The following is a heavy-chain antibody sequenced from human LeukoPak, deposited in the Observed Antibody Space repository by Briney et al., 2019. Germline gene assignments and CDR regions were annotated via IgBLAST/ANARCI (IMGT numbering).Heavy chain of an antibody. Sequence: GGSLRLSCAASGFTFSSYSMNWVRQAPGKGLEWVSAISGSGGSTYYADSVKGRFTISRDNSKNTLYLQMNSLRAEDTAVYYCAKDRDSGSPFDYWGQGTLVTVSS. CDR2: ISGSGGST. V-gene: IGHV3-23*01. J-gene: IGHJ4*02. CDR3: AKDRDSGSPFDY. D-gene: IGHD1-26*01. CDR1: GFTFSSYS.